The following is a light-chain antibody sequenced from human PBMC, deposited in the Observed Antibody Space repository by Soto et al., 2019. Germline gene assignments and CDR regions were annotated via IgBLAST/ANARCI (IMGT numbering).Light chain of an antibody. V-gene: IGKV3-15*01. J-gene: IGKJ4*01. CDR3: HQYTNWLALT. CDR2: DAS. CDR1: QRISHSY. Sequence: IVLTPSPGALSLSPGGRATLSCRASQRISHSYLAWYQQKPGQAPRLLLYDASTRATGIPVRFRGSGSGTQFTPTISSLQSEDSAVYYCHQYTNWLALTFGGGTKVE.